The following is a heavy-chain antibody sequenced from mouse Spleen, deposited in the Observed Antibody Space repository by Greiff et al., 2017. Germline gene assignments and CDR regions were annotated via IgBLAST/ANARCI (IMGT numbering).Heavy chain of an antibody. J-gene: IGHJ3*01. D-gene: IGHD4-1*01. CDR2: IWSGGST. CDR3: ARKGTGTETWFAY. CDR1: GFSLTSYG. Sequence: QVQLKQSGPGLVQPSQSLSITCTVSGFSLTSYGVHWVRQSPGKGLEWLGVIWSGGSTDYNAAFISRLSISKDNSKSQVFFKMNSLQADDTAIYYCARKGTGTETWFAYWGQGTLVTVSA. V-gene: IGHV2-2*01.